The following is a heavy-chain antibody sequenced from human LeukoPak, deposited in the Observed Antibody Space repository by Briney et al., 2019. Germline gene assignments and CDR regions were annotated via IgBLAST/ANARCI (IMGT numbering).Heavy chain of an antibody. D-gene: IGHD3-10*01. CDR2: INHSGST. Sequence: SETLSLTCAVSGGSFSGYYWSWIRQPPGKGLEWIGEINHSGSTNYNPSLKSRVTISVDTSKNQFSLKLSSVTAADTAVYYCARGRGGYHYWGQGTLVTVSS. CDR3: ARGRGGYHY. V-gene: IGHV4-34*01. J-gene: IGHJ4*02. CDR1: GGSFSGYY.